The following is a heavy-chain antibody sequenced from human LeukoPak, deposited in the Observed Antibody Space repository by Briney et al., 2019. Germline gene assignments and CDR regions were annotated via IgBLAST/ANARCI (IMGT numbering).Heavy chain of an antibody. V-gene: IGHV3-11*06. CDR3: ARDTRGFYGDYVNDY. D-gene: IGHD4-17*01. J-gene: IGHJ4*02. CDR2: IRSSSSSP. CDR1: GFTFRDYY. Sequence: PGGSLRLSCAASGFTFRDYYMSWLRQAPGKGLEGVSYIRSSSSSPNYAESVKGRFTISRDNAKNSLYLQMKSLRAEDTAVYYCARDTRGFYGDYVNDYWGQGTLVTVSS.